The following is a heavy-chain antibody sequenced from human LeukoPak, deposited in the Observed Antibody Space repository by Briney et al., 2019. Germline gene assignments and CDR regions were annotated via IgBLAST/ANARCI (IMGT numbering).Heavy chain of an antibody. CDR1: GGTFSSYA. J-gene: IGHJ4*02. CDR2: IIPIFGTA. CDR3: ARKWGEGAILY. Sequence: SVKVSCKAAGGTFSSYAISWVRQAPGQGLEWMGGIIPIFGTANYAQKFQGRVTMTRDTSISTAYMELSRLRSDDTAVYYCARKWGEGAILYWGQGTLVTVSS. V-gene: IGHV1-69*05. D-gene: IGHD2-2*02.